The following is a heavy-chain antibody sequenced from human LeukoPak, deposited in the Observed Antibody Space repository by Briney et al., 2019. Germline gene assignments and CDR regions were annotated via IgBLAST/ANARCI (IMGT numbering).Heavy chain of an antibody. CDR1: GFTVSSNY. CDR3: ARQGWLRSPFDC. Sequence: SGGSLRLSCAASGFTVSSNYMSWVRQAPGKGLEWVSVIYSGGSTYYADSVKGRFTISRDNSKNTLYLQMNSLRAEDTAVYYCARQGWLRSPFDCWGQGTLVTVSS. CDR2: IYSGGST. D-gene: IGHD5-12*01. J-gene: IGHJ4*02. V-gene: IGHV3-66*04.